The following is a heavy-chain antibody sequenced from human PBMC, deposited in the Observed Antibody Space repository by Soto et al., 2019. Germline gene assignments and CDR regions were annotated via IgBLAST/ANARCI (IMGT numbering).Heavy chain of an antibody. CDR2: IYYSGST. J-gene: IGHJ4*02. Sequence: ETLSLTCTVSGGSVSSGSYYWSWIRQPPGKGLEWIGYIYYSGSTNYNPSLKSRVTISVDTSKNQFSLKLSSVTAADTAVYYCARGPRAGHHRALDYWAQGTLVTVSS. CDR3: ARGPRAGHHRALDY. V-gene: IGHV4-61*01. D-gene: IGHD6-13*01. CDR1: GGSVSSGSYY.